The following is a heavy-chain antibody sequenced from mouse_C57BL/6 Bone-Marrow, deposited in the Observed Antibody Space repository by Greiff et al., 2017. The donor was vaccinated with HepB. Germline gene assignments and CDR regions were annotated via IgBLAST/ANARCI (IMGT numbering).Heavy chain of an antibody. CDR3: ARGDYGNYNWYFDV. J-gene: IGHJ1*03. CDR2: IYPGSGST. V-gene: IGHV1-55*01. Sequence: VQLKQPGAELVKPGASMKMSCKASGYTFTSYWITWVKQRPGQGLEWIGDIYPGSGSTNYNEKFKSKATLTVDTSSSTAYMQLSSLTSEDSAVYYCARGDYGNYNWYFDVWGTGTTVTVSS. CDR1: GYTFTSYW. D-gene: IGHD2-1*01.